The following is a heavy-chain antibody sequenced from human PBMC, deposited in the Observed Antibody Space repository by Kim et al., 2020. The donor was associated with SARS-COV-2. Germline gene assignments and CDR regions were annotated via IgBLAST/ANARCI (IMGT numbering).Heavy chain of an antibody. CDR1: GFTFSSYA. CDR2: ISYDGSNK. D-gene: IGHD2-15*01. CDR3: ARARIVVVVAANNYGDYVMGV. J-gene: IGHJ6*02. V-gene: IGHV3-30*04. Sequence: GGSLRLSCAASGFTFSSYAMHWVRQAPGKGLEWVAVISYDGSNKYYVDSVKGRFTISRDNSKNTLYLQMNSLRAEDTAVYYCARARIVVVVAANNYGDYVMGVRGPGNTVTVS.